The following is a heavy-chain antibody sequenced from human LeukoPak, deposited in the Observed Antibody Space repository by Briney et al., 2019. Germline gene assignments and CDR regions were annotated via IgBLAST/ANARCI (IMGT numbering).Heavy chain of an antibody. V-gene: IGHV1-69*04. Sequence: SVKVSCKASGGTFSSYAISWVRQAPGQGLEWMGRIIPIFGIANYAQKFQGRVTITADKSTSTAYMELSSLRSEDTAVYYCARDWGEVVTAIPGGWSDPWGQGTLVTVSS. J-gene: IGHJ5*02. CDR1: GGTFSSYA. D-gene: IGHD2-21*02. CDR3: ARDWGEVVTAIPGGWSDP. CDR2: IIPIFGIA.